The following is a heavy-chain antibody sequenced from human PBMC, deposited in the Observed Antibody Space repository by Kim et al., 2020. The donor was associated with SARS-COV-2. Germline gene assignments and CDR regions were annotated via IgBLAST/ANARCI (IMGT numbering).Heavy chain of an antibody. J-gene: IGHJ6*02. CDR2: ISYDGSNK. Sequence: GGSLRLSCAASGFTFSSYGMHWVRQAPGKGLEWVAVISYDGSNKYYADSVKGRFTISRDNSKNTLYLQMNSLRAEDTAVYYCAKDGDIVVVPAATDYYYGMDVWGQGTTVTVSS. CDR1: GFTFSSYG. D-gene: IGHD2-2*01. V-gene: IGHV3-30*18. CDR3: AKDGDIVVVPAATDYYYGMDV.